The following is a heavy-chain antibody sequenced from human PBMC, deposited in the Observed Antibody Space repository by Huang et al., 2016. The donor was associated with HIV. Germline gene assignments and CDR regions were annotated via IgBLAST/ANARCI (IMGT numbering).Heavy chain of an antibody. CDR3: AKDHVAAVAGRRGWGFDY. CDR1: GFIFSSYG. CDR2: ITNEGSNK. D-gene: IGHD6-19*01. V-gene: IGHV3-30*18. Sequence: QVQLVESGGGVVQPGRSLRLSCAASGFIFSSYGKHWVRQAPGKGLEWVAVITNEGSNKDYADSVKGRSTISRDNSKNTVYLQMSSLRAEDTAVYYCAKDHVAAVAGRRGWGFDYWGQGTLVTVSS. J-gene: IGHJ4*02.